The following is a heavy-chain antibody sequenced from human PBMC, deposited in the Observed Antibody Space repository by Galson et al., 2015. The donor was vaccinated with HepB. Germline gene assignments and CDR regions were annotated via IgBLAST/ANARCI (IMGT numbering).Heavy chain of an antibody. J-gene: IGHJ4*02. CDR1: GFTFSSYA. CDR3: AKATSGTCSGANCYYFDF. CDR2: FSGPVATT. Sequence: SLRLSCAASGFTFSSYAMSWVRQTQEKGLEWVSTFSGPVATTYHAASVKGRFTISRDNSKNTLSLQMNGLRADDTAVYYCAKATSGTCSGANCYYFDFWGQGALVTVSS. D-gene: IGHD2-15*01. V-gene: IGHV3-23*01.